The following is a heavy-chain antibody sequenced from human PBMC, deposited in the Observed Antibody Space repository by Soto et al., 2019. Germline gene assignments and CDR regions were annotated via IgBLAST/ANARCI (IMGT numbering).Heavy chain of an antibody. CDR1: GGTFSSYT. CDR3: ARGGSTGDRY. CDR2: IIPILGIA. Sequence: QVQLVQSGAEVKKPGSSVKVSCKASGGTFSSYTISWVRPAPGQGLEWMGRIIPILGIANYAQKYQGRVTITADKSTSTAYMELSSLRSEDTAVYYCARGGSTGDRYWGQGTLVTVSS. D-gene: IGHD7-27*01. J-gene: IGHJ4*02. V-gene: IGHV1-69*02.